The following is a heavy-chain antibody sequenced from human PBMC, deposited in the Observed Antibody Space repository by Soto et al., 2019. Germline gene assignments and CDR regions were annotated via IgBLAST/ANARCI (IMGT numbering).Heavy chain of an antibody. CDR1: GFTFDDFA. CDR3: AKDISLGELSAPDH. V-gene: IGHV3-9*01. CDR2: MSWNRGSI. D-gene: IGHD3-16*02. J-gene: IGHJ4*02. Sequence: GGSLRLSCVASGFTFDDFAMHWVRQAPGKGLEWVSGMSWNRGSIVYADSVKGRFTISRDNAKNSLYLQMNSLRPEDTALYYCAKDISLGELSAPDHWGQGTLVTVSA.